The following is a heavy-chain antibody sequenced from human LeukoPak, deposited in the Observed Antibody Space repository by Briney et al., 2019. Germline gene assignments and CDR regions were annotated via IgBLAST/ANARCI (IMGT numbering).Heavy chain of an antibody. J-gene: IGHJ6*03. CDR2: LLYDGNTK. CDR3: ARDHRPEIQYYYMDV. Sequence: PGGSLRLSCAASGFGLSNYGMHWVRQAPGKGLEWVAALLYDGNTKHYADSVKGQFTISRDISKNTFYLQMNSLTAEDTAVYYCARDHRPEIQYYYMDVWGKGTTVAASS. CDR1: GFGLSNYG. D-gene: IGHD1-14*01. V-gene: IGHV3-33*01.